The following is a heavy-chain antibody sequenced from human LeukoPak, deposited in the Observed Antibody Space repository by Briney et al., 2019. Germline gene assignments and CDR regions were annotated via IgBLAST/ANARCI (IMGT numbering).Heavy chain of an antibody. CDR2: IGNSGGYT. CDR1: GFTFSSYA. D-gene: IGHD6-6*01. J-gene: IGHJ4*02. V-gene: IGHV3-23*01. Sequence: PGGSLRLSCAASGFTFSSYAMTWGRQAPGKGLEWVSTIGNSGGYTYYADSVKDRYTISRDNSKNTLYLQMNSLRAEDTAVYYCAKAGVAARFYFDHWGQGTLVTVSS. CDR3: AKAGVAARFYFDH.